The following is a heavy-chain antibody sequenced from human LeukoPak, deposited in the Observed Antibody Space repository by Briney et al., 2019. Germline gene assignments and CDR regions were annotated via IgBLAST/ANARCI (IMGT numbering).Heavy chain of an antibody. CDR2: IWYDGGNK. D-gene: IGHD5-24*01. CDR1: GLTLTMAS. J-gene: IGHJ6*03. V-gene: IGHV3-33*06. Sequence: GGSLRLSCAASGLTLTMASMSWVRQAPGKGLEWVAIIWYDGGNKYYADSVKGRFTISRDNSKNTLFLQMNSLRVEDTAVYYCAKDGPEIVSAYYYYMDVWGKGTTVTVSS. CDR3: AKDGPEIVSAYYYYMDV.